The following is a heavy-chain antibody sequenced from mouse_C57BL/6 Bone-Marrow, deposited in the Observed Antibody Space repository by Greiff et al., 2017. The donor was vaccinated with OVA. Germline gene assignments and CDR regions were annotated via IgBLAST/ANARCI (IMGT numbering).Heavy chain of an antibody. CDR1: GYAFSSSW. V-gene: IGHV1-82*01. CDR3: ARRGIMAGYFDV. Sequence: QVQLKQSGPELVKPGASGKISCKASGYAFSSSWMNWVKQRPGKGLEWIGRIYPGDGDTNYNGKFKGKATLTADKSSSTAYMQLSSLTSEDSAVYFCARRGIMAGYFDVWGTGTTVTVSS. CDR2: IYPGDGDT. J-gene: IGHJ1*03.